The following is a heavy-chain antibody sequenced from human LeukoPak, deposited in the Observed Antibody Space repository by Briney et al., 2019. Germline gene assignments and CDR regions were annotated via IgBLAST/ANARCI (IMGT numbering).Heavy chain of an antibody. CDR3: ARVVVAASIQH. J-gene: IGHJ1*01. Sequence: ASVKVSCKAFGYIFTGYYMYWVRQAPGQGLEWMGWINPNSGGTNYAQKFQGRVTMTRDTSISTAYMELSRLRSDDTAVYYCARVVVAASIQHWGQGTLVTVSS. D-gene: IGHD2-15*01. CDR2: INPNSGGT. V-gene: IGHV1-2*02. CDR1: GYIFTGYY.